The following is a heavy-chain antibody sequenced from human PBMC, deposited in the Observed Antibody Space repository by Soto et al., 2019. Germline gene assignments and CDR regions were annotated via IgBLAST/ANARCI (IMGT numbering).Heavy chain of an antibody. CDR3: ARGDGSGTYMDYFDY. CDR2: IYIGGNT. D-gene: IGHD3-10*01. V-gene: IGHV4-59*10. J-gene: IGHJ4*02. Sequence: LSLTCAVYGGSVSGDYWSWFRQPAGKELEWIGRIYIGGNTKYSPSLKTRVTMSGDTSKNQFSLKLSSVTAADTAVYYCARGDGSGTYMDYFDYWGQGTLVTVSS. CDR1: GGSVSGDY.